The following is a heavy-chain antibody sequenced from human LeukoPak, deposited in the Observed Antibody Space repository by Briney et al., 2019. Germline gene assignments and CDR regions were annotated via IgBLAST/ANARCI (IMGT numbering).Heavy chain of an antibody. J-gene: IGHJ5*02. D-gene: IGHD1-26*01. CDR2: IYYSVST. CDR1: GGSISSSSYY. V-gene: IGHV4-39*07. Sequence: SETLSLTCTVSGGSISSSSYYWGWIRQPPGKGLEWIGSIYYSVSTNYNPSLKSRVTISVDTSKNQFSLKLSSVTAADTAVYYCARGGLGATKGNWFDPWGQGTLVTVSS. CDR3: ARGGLGATKGNWFDP.